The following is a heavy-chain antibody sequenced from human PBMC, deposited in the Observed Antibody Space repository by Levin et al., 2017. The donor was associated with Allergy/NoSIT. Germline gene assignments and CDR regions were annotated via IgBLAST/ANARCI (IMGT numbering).Heavy chain of an antibody. V-gene: IGHV4-34*01. Sequence: SETLSLTCAVYGGSFSGYYWSWIRQPPGKGLEWIGEINHSGSTNYNPSLKSRVTISVDTSKNQFSLKLSSVTAADTAVYYCARGDGVGESTAYRNYFDYWGQGTLVTVSS. CDR2: INHSGST. CDR3: ARGDGVGESTAYRNYFDY. D-gene: IGHD3-10*01. J-gene: IGHJ4*02. CDR1: GGSFSGYY.